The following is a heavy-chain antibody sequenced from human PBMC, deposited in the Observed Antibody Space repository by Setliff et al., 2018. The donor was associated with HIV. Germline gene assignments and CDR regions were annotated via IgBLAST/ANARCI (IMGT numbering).Heavy chain of an antibody. CDR2: IKSELDGGTP. CDR3: CTDLGGSYHGWNY. D-gene: IGHD1-26*01. V-gene: IGHV3-15*07. Sequence: GGSLRLSCAASGFTLSEAWMNWVRQAPGKGLEWVGRIKSELDGGTPEYAAFVKGRFIISRDDSKNTLYLQMNSLKTEDTAIYYCCTDLGGSYHGWNYWGQGTLVTVSS. J-gene: IGHJ4*02. CDR1: GFTLSEAW.